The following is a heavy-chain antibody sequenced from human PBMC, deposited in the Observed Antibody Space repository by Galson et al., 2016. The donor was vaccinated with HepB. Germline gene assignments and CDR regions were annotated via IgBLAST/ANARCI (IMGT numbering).Heavy chain of an antibody. J-gene: IGHJ6*02. CDR1: GFAVSNNY. V-gene: IGHV3-53*01. CDR2: IHSGGSI. D-gene: IGHD6-19*01. Sequence: SLRLSCAASGFAVSNNYMSWVRQAPGKGLEGVSVIHSGGSIQYADSVKGRFTISRDNFKSTLSLQMNSLRAEDTAVYYCVKTQGYSTGWYGMDVWGQGTTVTVSS. CDR3: VKTQGYSTGWYGMDV.